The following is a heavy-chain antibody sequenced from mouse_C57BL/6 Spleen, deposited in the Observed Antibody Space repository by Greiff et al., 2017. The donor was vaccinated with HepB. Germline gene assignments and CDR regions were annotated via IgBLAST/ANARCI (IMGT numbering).Heavy chain of an antibody. V-gene: IGHV3-6*01. CDR3: ESDPYYYGFDY. Sequence: EVQLVESGPGLVKPSQSLSLSCSVTGYSITSGYYWNWIRQFPGNKLEWIGYISYDGSNNYNPSLKNRIAITRDTSKNQYFLKLNSVTTEDTATYYWESDPYYYGFDYWGQGTTLTVSS. J-gene: IGHJ2*01. D-gene: IGHD1-1*01. CDR1: GYSITSGYY. CDR2: ISYDGSN.